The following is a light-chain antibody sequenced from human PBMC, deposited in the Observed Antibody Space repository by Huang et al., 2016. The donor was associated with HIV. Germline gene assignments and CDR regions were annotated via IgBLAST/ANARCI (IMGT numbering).Light chain of an antibody. CDR3: QQYYTTPYT. CDR2: WES. CDR1: QSVLYSSNNNNY. J-gene: IGKJ2*01. Sequence: DIVMTQSPDSLAVSLGERATINCKSSQSVLYSSNNNNYLAWYQQKPGQPPKLLFYWESTRESGVPDRFSGSGSGTDFTLTISSLQAEDVAVYYCQQYYTTPYTFGQGTKLEIK. V-gene: IGKV4-1*01.